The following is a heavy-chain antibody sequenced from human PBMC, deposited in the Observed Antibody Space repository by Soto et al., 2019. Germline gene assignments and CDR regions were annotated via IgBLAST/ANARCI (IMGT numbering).Heavy chain of an antibody. J-gene: IGHJ5*02. D-gene: IGHD4-4*01. CDR2: ISGSGGAT. V-gene: IGHV3-23*01. CDR1: GFTFSTYA. CDR3: ARAAGGHDYSNYVFDP. Sequence: EVQLLESGGGLAQPGGSQRLSCTASGFTFSTYAMTWVRQAPGKGLEWVSSISGSGGATYYADSVKGRFTISRDDSKNTLFLQMDSLRAEDTALYYCARAAGGHDYSNYVFDPWGQGTLVTVSS.